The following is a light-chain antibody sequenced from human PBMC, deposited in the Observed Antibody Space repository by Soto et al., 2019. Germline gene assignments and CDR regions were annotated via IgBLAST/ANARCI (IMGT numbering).Light chain of an antibody. V-gene: IGKV1-39*01. CDR2: AAS. Sequence: DIQMTQSPSSLSASVGDRVTITCRASQSISTYLNWYQHKPGKAPKLLILAASSLQSGVPSRFRGSGSGTDFTLTISSLQPEDFATYSCQQSYSSPPYTFGQGTKVEIK. CDR1: QSISTY. J-gene: IGKJ2*01. CDR3: QQSYSSPPYT.